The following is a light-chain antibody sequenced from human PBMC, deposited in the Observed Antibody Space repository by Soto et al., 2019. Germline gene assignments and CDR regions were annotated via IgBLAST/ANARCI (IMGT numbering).Light chain of an antibody. CDR1: SSNIGAGYG. CDR2: RNN. V-gene: IGLV1-40*02. CDR3: AALDDSLSGVV. Sequence: QSVLTQPPSVSGAPGQRVTISCTGTSSNIGAGYGVHWYQQFPGAAPKLLIYRNNQRPSGVPDRFSGSKSGTSASLAISGLRSEDEADFYCAALDDSLSGVVFGGGTKLTVL. J-gene: IGLJ2*01.